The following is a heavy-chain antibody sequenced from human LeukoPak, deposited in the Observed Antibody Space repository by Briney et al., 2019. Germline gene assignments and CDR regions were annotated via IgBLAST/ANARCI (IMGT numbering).Heavy chain of an antibody. CDR3: ARSPSWSSSWYDY. D-gene: IGHD6-13*01. J-gene: IGHJ4*02. Sequence: GASVKVSCKASGYTFTGYYMHWVRQAPGQGLEWMGWINPNSGGINYAQKFQGRVTMTRDTSISTAYMELSRLRSDDTAVYYCARSPSWSSSWYDYWGQGTLVTVSS. CDR2: INPNSGGI. V-gene: IGHV1-2*02. CDR1: GYTFTGYY.